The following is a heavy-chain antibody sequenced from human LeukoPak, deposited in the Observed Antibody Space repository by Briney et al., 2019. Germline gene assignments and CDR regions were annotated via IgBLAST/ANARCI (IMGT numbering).Heavy chain of an antibody. CDR3: TTVPRYSSSWYAYY. V-gene: IGHV3-15*01. Sequence: GGSLRLSCAASGFTVSSNYMSWVRQAPGKGLEWVGRIKGKTDGATRDYAAPVRGRFTISRDDSKNTLYLQMNSLKTEDTAVYYCTTVPRYSSSWYAYYRGQGTLVTVSS. J-gene: IGHJ4*02. D-gene: IGHD6-13*01. CDR2: IKGKTDGATR. CDR1: GFTVSSNY.